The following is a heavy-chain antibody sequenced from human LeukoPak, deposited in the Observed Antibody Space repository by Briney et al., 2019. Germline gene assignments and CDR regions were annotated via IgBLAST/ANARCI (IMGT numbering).Heavy chain of an antibody. J-gene: IGHJ5*02. V-gene: IGHV4-34*01. D-gene: IGHD3-3*01. CDR1: GGSFSGYY. Sequence: SETLSLTCAVYGGSFSGYYWSWIRQPPGKGLEWIGEINHSGSTNYNPSLKSRVTISVDTSKNQFSLKLSSVTAADTAVYYCARGRLGSGYLRLRWFDPWGQGTLVTVSS. CDR2: INHSGST. CDR3: ARGRLGSGYLRLRWFDP.